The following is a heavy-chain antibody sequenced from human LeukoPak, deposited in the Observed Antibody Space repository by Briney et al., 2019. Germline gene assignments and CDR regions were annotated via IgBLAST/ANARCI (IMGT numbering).Heavy chain of an antibody. J-gene: IGHJ6*03. D-gene: IGHD1-26*01. CDR2: LSGSGRNT. V-gene: IGHV3-23*01. Sequence: GGSLRLSCAAYGFTFNDYALRWVRQAPGNGLEGVASLSGSGRNTYYADSVKGRFTISRDNSKNTLYLQMNSLRAEDTAVYYCATYSTTSDYYYYYMDVWGKGTTVTISS. CDR3: ATYSTTSDYYYYYMDV. CDR1: GFTFNDYA.